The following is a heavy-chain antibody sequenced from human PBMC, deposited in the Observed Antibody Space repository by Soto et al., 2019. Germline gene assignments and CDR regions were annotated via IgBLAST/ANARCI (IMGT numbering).Heavy chain of an antibody. D-gene: IGHD4-4*01. V-gene: IGHV4-31*03. J-gene: IGHJ6*02. CDR1: GGSISSGGYY. CDR3: ARAMTTEGGMDV. CDR2: IYYSGST. Sequence: QVQLQESGPGLVKPSQTLSLTCTVSGGSISSGGYYWSWIRQHPGKGLEWIGYIYYSGSTYYNPSLKSRVTITVNTAKNQFSLKLSSGTAADTAVYYCARAMTTEGGMDVWGQGTTVTVSS.